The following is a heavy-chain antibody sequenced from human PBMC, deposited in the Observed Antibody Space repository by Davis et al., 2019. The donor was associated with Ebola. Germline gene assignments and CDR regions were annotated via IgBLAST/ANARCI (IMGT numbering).Heavy chain of an antibody. D-gene: IGHD3-3*01. V-gene: IGHV4-59*01. CDR1: GGSMRSYY. Sequence: SETLSLTCTVSGGSMRSYYWSWIRQPPGKGLEWIGNIYYSGTTNYNPSLKSRVTISGDTSKNQFSLKLSSVTAADTAMYYCARVARFTIFGVVRSAFDIWGQGTTVTVSS. CDR2: IYYSGTT. CDR3: ARVARFTIFGVVRSAFDI. J-gene: IGHJ3*02.